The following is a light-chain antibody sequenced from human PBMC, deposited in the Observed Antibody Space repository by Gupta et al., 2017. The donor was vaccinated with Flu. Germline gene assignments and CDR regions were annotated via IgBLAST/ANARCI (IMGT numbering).Light chain of an antibody. CDR3: QQRINWPLT. Sequence: EIVLTQSPATLSLSPGERATLSCRASQNIRHYLAWYQQKPGQAPRLLIYDACDRATGIPGRFSGGGSGTDFALTISILEPEDFAVYYCQQRINWPLTFGGGTKVEIK. V-gene: IGKV3-11*01. J-gene: IGKJ4*01. CDR1: QNIRHY. CDR2: DAC.